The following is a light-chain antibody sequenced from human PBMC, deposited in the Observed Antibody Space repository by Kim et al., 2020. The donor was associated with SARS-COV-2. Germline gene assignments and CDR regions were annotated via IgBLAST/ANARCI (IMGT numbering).Light chain of an antibody. V-gene: IGKV3-20*01. CDR2: GAS. CDR1: QSVTSNY. CDR3: QQYDSSPPIT. J-gene: IGKJ5*01. Sequence: PGERTTLPCRASQSVTSNYLAWYQQTPGQAPRLLIYGASNRATGIPDRFSGSGSGRDFTLTISRLEPEDFAVYYCQQYDSSPPITFGQGTRLEIK.